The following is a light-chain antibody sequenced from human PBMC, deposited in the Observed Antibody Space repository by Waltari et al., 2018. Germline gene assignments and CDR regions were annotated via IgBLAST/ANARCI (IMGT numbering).Light chain of an antibody. CDR2: AAS. Sequence: AIRMTQSPSSLSASTGDRVTITCRAGQSVSTYLAWYQQKPGKAPKLLIYAASTLQRGVPLRFSGSGSGTDLTLSISCLQSEDFATYYCQQYYDYQRSFGQGTKVEIK. J-gene: IGKJ1*01. CDR3: QQYYDYQRS. V-gene: IGKV1-8*01. CDR1: QSVSTY.